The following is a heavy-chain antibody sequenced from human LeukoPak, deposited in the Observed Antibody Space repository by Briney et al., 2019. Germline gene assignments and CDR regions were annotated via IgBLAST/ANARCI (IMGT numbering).Heavy chain of an antibody. D-gene: IGHD2-2*02. Sequence: GGSLRLSCAASGFTFSSYSMNWVCQAPGKGLEWVSSISSGSSYIYYADSVKGRFTISRDNAKNTLYLQMNSLRAEDTAVYYCARDREYTIEWFDPWGQGTLVTVSS. CDR3: ARDREYTIEWFDP. J-gene: IGHJ5*02. CDR2: ISSGSSYI. V-gene: IGHV3-21*01. CDR1: GFTFSSYS.